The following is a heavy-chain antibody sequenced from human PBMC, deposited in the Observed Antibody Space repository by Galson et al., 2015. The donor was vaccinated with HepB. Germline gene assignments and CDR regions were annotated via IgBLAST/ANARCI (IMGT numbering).Heavy chain of an antibody. Sequence: SLRLSCAASGFTFSNAWMSWVRQAPGKGLEWVGRIKNKTDGGTTVYAAPVKGRFTISRDDSKNTLYLQMNSLKTEETAVYYCTTAVAETYWYFDLWGRGTLVTVSS. CDR2: IKNKTDGGTT. J-gene: IGHJ2*01. D-gene: IGHD6-19*01. CDR3: TTAVAETYWYFDL. CDR1: GFTFSNAW. V-gene: IGHV3-15*01.